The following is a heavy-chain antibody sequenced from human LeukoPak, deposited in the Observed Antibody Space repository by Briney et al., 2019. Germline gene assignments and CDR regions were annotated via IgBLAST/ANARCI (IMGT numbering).Heavy chain of an antibody. J-gene: IGHJ4*02. D-gene: IGHD3-10*01. CDR3: ARPVNPNAFAGSFDY. CDR2: IYHSGSA. CDR1: GYSISSGYC. V-gene: IGHV4-38-2*01. Sequence: SETLSLTCAVSGYSISSGYCWGWIRKPPGKGPQWIGSIYHSGSAYYNPSLRSRVTISLDTSKNQFSLRLSSVAAADTAVYYCARPVNPNAFAGSFDYWGQGSLVTVSS.